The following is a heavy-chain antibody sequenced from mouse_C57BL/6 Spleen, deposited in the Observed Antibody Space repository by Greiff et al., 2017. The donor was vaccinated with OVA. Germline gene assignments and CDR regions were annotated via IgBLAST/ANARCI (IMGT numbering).Heavy chain of an antibody. J-gene: IGHJ2*01. CDR3: ARPYLDY. CDR2: ISSGSSNI. Sequence: EVKLVESGGGLVKPGGSLKLSCAASGFTFSDYGMHWVRQAPEKGLEWVAYISSGSSNIYYADTVKGRFTISRDNAKNTLFLQITSLRSEDTAMYYCARPYLDYWGQGTTLTVSS. V-gene: IGHV5-17*01. CDR1: GFTFSDYG.